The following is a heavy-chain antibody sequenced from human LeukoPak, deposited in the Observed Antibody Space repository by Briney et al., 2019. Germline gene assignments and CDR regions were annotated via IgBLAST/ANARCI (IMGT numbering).Heavy chain of an antibody. Sequence: SETLSLTCTVSGYSISSGYYWGWIRQPPGKGLEWLGYIYYSGSTDYNPSLMGRLTISVDTSKNQFSLTLTSVTEADTAVYYCARDYGGKLDYWGHGTLVTVSS. CDR3: ARDYGGKLDY. J-gene: IGHJ4*01. V-gene: IGHV4-38-2*02. CDR2: IYYSGST. CDR1: GYSISSGYY. D-gene: IGHD4-23*01.